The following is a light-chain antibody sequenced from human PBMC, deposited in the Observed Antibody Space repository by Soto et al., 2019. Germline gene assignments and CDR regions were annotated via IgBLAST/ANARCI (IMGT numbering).Light chain of an antibody. CDR3: QQRSSWPIT. Sequence: EIVLTQSPATLYLSPGERATLSCRASQSVSTFLAWYQQIPGQAPSLLIYDASNRATGIPARFSGSGSGTDFTLTISSLEPEDVAIYYCQQRSSWPITFGPGTKVDIK. CDR2: DAS. V-gene: IGKV3-11*01. J-gene: IGKJ3*01. CDR1: QSVSTF.